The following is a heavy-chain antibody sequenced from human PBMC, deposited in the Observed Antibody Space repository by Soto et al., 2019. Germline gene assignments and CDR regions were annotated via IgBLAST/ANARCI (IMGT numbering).Heavy chain of an antibody. CDR1: GYTFTSYG. D-gene: IGHD2-2*01. Sequence: QVQLVQSAAEVKKPGASVKVSCKASGYTFTSYGISWVRQAPGQGLEWMGWISAYNGNTNYAQKLQGRVTMTTDTSTSTAYMELRSLRSDDTAVYYCARDPIVLVPAATNWFDPWGQGTLVTVSS. CDR2: ISAYNGNT. CDR3: ARDPIVLVPAATNWFDP. J-gene: IGHJ5*02. V-gene: IGHV1-18*01.